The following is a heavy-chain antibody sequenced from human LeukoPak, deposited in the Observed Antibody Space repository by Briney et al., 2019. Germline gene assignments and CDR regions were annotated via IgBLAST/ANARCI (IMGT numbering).Heavy chain of an antibody. CDR3: ARDRGYYGSGSYYKYYYYYGMDV. Sequence: GGSLRLSCAASGFTFSSYWMSWVRQAPGKGLEWVANIEQDGSEKYYVDSVKGRFTISRDNAKNSLYLQMNSLRAEDTAVYYCARDRGYYGSGSYYKYYYYYGMDVWGKGTTVTVSS. CDR2: IEQDGSEK. D-gene: IGHD3-10*01. V-gene: IGHV3-7*03. J-gene: IGHJ6*04. CDR1: GFTFSSYW.